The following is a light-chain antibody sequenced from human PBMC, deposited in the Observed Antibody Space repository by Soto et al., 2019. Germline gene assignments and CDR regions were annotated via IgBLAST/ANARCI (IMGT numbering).Light chain of an antibody. Sequence: EVVMTQSPLSLPVTLGQPASISCRSSQSLAYIDGNTYLTWFHQRPGQSPRRLIYYVSNRDSGVPVRFSGSGSGTDFTLKISRVEAEDAGIYYCMLSTLWPPYTFGQGTKLEIK. CDR1: QSLAYIDGNTY. CDR2: YVS. J-gene: IGKJ2*01. V-gene: IGKV2-30*01. CDR3: MLSTLWPPYT.